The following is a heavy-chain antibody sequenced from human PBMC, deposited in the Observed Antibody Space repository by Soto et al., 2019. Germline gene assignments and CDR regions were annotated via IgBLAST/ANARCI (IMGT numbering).Heavy chain of an antibody. J-gene: IGHJ2*01. V-gene: IGHV1-2*02. Sequence: QVQLVQSGAEVKKPGASVKVSCKASGYTFTGYYMHWVRQAPGQGLEWMGWINPNSGGTNYAQKCQGRVTMTRDTSISTAYMELSRLRSDDTAVHYCARGTPMTYWYFDLWGRGTLVTVSS. CDR2: INPNSGGT. CDR3: ARGTPMTYWYFDL. CDR1: GYTFTGYY.